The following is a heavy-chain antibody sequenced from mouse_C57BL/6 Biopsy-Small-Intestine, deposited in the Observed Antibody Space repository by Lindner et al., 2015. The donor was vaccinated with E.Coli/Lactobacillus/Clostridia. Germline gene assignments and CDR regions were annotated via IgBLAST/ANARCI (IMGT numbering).Heavy chain of an antibody. CDR1: GYSFTGYY. V-gene: IGHV1-42*01. Sequence: VQLQESGPELVKPGASVKISCKASGYSFTGYYMNWVKQSPRKSLEWIGEINPSTGGTTYNQKFKAKATLTVDKSSSTAYMQLKSLTSEDSAVYYCARLDYSKGGYWGQGTTLTVSS. CDR2: INPSTGGT. J-gene: IGHJ2*01. D-gene: IGHD2-5*01. CDR3: ARLDYSKGGY.